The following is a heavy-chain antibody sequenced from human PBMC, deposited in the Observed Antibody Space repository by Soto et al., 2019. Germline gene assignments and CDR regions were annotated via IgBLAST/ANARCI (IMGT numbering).Heavy chain of an antibody. CDR1: GFTFSSYA. D-gene: IGHD3-16*01. J-gene: IGHJ6*01. CDR2: ISYDGSNK. CDR3: ARDEGLMLAIHYCYGMEV. V-gene: IGHV3-30-3*01. Sequence: QVQLVESGGGVVQPGRSLRLSCAASGFTFSSYAMHWVRQAPGKGLEWVAVISYDGSNKYYADSVKGRFTISRDNSKNTLYLQMNSLRAEDTAVYYCARDEGLMLAIHYCYGMEVW.